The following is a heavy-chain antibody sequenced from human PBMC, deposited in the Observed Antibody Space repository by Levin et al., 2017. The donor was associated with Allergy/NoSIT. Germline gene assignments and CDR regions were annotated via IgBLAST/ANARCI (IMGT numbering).Heavy chain of an antibody. CDR1: GGSIRSGGYY. V-gene: IGHV4-31*03. D-gene: IGHD3-10*02. CDR3: AGGPPPPHWDLFGELRGAFDI. Sequence: SQTLSLPCTVSGGSIRSGGYYWSWIRQHPGKGLEWIGYIYYSGSTYYNPSLKSRVTISVDTSKNQFSLKLSSVTAADTAVYYCAGGPPPPHWDLFGELRGAFDIWGQGTMVTVSS. CDR2: IYYSGST. J-gene: IGHJ3*02.